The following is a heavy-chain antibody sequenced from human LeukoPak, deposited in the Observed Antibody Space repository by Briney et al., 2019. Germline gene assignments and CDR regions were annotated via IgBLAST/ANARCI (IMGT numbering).Heavy chain of an antibody. CDR3: AKEVPYLDY. Sequence: GGSLRLSCATSGLTFNNYVMTWVRQAPEKGLEWVSSISSSGRSTYYEDSVRGRFTISRDNSKNTLLLQMNALRADDTAVYDCAKEVPYLDYWGRGTLVTVSS. V-gene: IGHV3-23*01. CDR1: GLTFNNYV. D-gene: IGHD1-1*01. CDR2: ISSSGRST. J-gene: IGHJ4*02.